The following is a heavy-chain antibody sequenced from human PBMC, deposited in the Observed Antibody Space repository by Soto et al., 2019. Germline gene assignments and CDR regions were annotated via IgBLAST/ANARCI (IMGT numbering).Heavy chain of an antibody. D-gene: IGHD7-27*01. CDR3: ARELWGSGYYSYGMDV. V-gene: IGHV4-61*01. CDR2: IYYSGST. CDR1: GGSVSSGSYY. J-gene: IGHJ6*02. Sequence: QVQLQESGPGLVKPSETLSLTCTVSGGSVSSGSYYWSWIRQPPGKGLEWIGYIYYSGSTNYNPALKSRVTISVDTSKHQFALTLRSVTAADTAVYYCARELWGSGYYSYGMDVWGPGTAVTVSS.